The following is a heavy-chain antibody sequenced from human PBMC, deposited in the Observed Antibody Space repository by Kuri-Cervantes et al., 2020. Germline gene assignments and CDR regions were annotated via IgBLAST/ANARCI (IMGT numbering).Heavy chain of an antibody. CDR1: GFTFDDYG. CDR3: ARGVSVDYYDSSGYTDNLFDY. J-gene: IGHJ4*02. CDR2: INWNGGST. V-gene: IGHV3-20*04. Sequence: GESLKISCAASGFTFDDYGMNWVRQAPGKGLEWVSGINWNGGSTGYADSVKGRFTISRDNAKNSLYLQMNSLRAEDTALYYCARGVSVDYYDSSGYTDNLFDYWGQGTLVTVSS. D-gene: IGHD3-22*01.